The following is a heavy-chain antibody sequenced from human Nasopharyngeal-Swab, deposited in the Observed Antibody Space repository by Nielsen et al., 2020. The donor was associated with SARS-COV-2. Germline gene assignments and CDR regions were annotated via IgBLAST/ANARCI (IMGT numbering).Heavy chain of an antibody. CDR3: ARDVGVTTSTLDYFDY. CDR1: GFTFSSYA. CDR2: IWFDGSNK. D-gene: IGHD4-17*01. V-gene: IGHV3-33*01. J-gene: IGHJ4*02. Sequence: GGSLRLSCAASGFTFSSYAIHWVRQAPGKGLEWAAVIWFDGSNKYYADSVKGRFTISRDNSKNTVYLQMNSLRGEDTAMYFCARDVGVTTSTLDYFDYWGQGTLVTVSS.